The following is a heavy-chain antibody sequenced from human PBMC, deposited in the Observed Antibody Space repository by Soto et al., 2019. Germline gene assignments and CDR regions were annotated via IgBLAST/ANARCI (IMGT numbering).Heavy chain of an antibody. CDR3: ARDAIYDGSGYYGSYFDY. CDR1: AFTFRSYA. J-gene: IGHJ4*02. V-gene: IGHV3-30-3*01. CDR2: ISYDGTYK. Sequence: QVQLVESGGGVVQPGRSLRLSCAASAFTFRSYAMHWVRQAPGKGLEWVAVISYDGTYKYYADSVKGRFTISRDNSKNPLYLQMSSLRPEDTAVYYCARDAIYDGSGYYGSYFDYLGQGSLVTVSS. D-gene: IGHD3-22*01.